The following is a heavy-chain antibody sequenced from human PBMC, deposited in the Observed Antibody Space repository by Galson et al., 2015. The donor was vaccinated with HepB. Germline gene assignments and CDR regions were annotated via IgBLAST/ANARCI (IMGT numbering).Heavy chain of an antibody. Sequence: LSLTCTVSGGSISSGGYYWSWIRQHPGKGLEWIGYIYYSGSTYYNPSLKSRVTISVDTSKNQFSLKLSSVTAADTAVYYCARMWGAITMVQGVIITRDGWYFDLWGRGTLVTVSS. J-gene: IGHJ2*01. V-gene: IGHV4-31*03. D-gene: IGHD3-10*01. CDR3: ARMWGAITMVQGVIITRDGWYFDL. CDR2: IYYSGST. CDR1: GGSISSGGYY.